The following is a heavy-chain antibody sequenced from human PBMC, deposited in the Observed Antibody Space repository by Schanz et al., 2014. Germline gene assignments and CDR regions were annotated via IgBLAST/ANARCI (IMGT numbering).Heavy chain of an antibody. D-gene: IGHD3-3*01. J-gene: IGHJ4*02. CDR2: IFTGGSS. CDR1: GDSMKSHY. CDR3: ARVSRGGVFDF. Sequence: QVQLRESGPRLVKPSETLSLNCTVSGDSMKSHYWTWIRQPAGQGLEWVGRIFTGGSSDYNRSFKSRITMSIDTTKKYLSVNLNSVTAADTAFYFCARVSRGGVFDFWGPGILVTVSS. V-gene: IGHV4-4*07.